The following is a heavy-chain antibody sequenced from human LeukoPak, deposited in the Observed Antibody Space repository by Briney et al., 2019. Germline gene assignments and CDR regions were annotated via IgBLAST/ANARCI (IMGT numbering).Heavy chain of an antibody. CDR2: IYYSGST. J-gene: IGHJ4*02. CDR3: ARLVPPAYYFDY. CDR1: GGSISSYY. V-gene: IGHV4-59*08. D-gene: IGHD1-26*01. Sequence: SETLSLTCTVSGGSISSYYWGWIRQPPGKGLEWIGYIYYSGSTNYNPSLKSRVTISVDTSKNQFSLKLSSVTAADTAVYYCARLVPPAYYFDYWGQGTLVTVSS.